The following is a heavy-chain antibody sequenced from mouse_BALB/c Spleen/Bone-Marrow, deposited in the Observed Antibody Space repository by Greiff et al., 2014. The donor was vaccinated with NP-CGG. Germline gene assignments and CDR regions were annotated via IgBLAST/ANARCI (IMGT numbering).Heavy chain of an antibody. CDR1: GYTFSNYW. Sequence: QVQLQQSGAELIKPGASVKISCKATGYTFSNYWIEWVKQRPGHGLEWIGEILPGSGTTNYNEKFDDKAAFTADTSSNTAYMQLSSLTSEDSAVYYCARGLPLDFWGQGTTLTVSS. D-gene: IGHD2-4*01. CDR3: ARGLPLDF. J-gene: IGHJ2*01. CDR2: ILPGSGTT. V-gene: IGHV1-9*01.